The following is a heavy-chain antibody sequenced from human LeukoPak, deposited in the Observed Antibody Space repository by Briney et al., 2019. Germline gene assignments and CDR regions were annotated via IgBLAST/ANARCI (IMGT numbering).Heavy chain of an antibody. J-gene: IGHJ4*02. CDR1: GFTFSSYE. V-gene: IGHV3-48*03. CDR3: AKASSGYYFTFNY. D-gene: IGHD3-22*01. Sequence: GGSLRLSCAASGFTFSSYEMNWVRQAPGKGLEWVSYISSSGSTIYYADSVKGRFTISRDNAKNSLYLQMNSLRAEDTAVYYCAKASSGYYFTFNYWGQGTLVTVSS. CDR2: ISSSGSTI.